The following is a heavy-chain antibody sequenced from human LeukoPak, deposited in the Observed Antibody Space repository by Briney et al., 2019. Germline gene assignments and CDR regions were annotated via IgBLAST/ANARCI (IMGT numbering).Heavy chain of an antibody. CDR1: GGSISSGNW. D-gene: IGHD2-2*01. CDR3: ARDSTLQAYCSSTSCSNWFDP. J-gene: IGHJ5*02. V-gene: IGHV4-4*02. Sequence: SETLSLTCAVSGGSISSGNWWSWVRQTPGKGLEWIGEIYHSGGTNYNPSLKSRVTISVDTSKNQFSLKLSSVTAADTAVYYCARDSTLQAYCSSTSCSNWFDPWGQGTLVTVSS. CDR2: IYHSGGT.